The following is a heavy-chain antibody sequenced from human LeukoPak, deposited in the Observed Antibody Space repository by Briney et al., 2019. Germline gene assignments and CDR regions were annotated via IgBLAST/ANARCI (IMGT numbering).Heavy chain of an antibody. V-gene: IGHV1-2*02. D-gene: IGHD2-2*01. J-gene: IGHJ3*02. CDR1: GYTFTGYY. Sequence: ASVKVSCKASGYTFTGYYMHWVRQAPGQGLEWMGWVNPNSGGTNYAQKFQSRVTMTRDTSISTAYMELSRLRSDDTAAYYCARDRPSFGVCSSTSCPDSDAFDIWGQGTMVTVSS. CDR3: ARDRPSFGVCSSTSCPDSDAFDI. CDR2: VNPNSGGT.